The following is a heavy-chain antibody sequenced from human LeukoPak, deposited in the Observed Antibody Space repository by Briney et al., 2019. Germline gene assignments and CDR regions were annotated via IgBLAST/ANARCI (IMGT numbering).Heavy chain of an antibody. J-gene: IGHJ4*02. Sequence: SETLSLTCTVSGDSISNYYWSWIRQSPGKELEWIGYMYNRGSTIYNPSLKSRVTISTDTSKNQFSLRLTSVTAADTAVYYCARAEKAVTGRLDSWGQGTLITVSS. D-gene: IGHD6-19*01. CDR3: ARAEKAVTGRLDS. CDR1: GDSISNYY. V-gene: IGHV4-59*01. CDR2: MYNRGST.